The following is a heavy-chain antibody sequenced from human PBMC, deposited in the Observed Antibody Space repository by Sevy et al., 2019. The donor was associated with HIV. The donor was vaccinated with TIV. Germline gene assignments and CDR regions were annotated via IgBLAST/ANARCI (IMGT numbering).Heavy chain of an antibody. Sequence: GGSLRLSCAASGFTFSSYGMHWVRQAPGKGLEGVAVISYDGSNKYYADSVKGRFTISRDNSKNTLYLQMNSLRAEDTAVYYCAKDLSSSWHYYYGMDVWGQGTTVTVS. J-gene: IGHJ6*02. CDR3: AKDLSSSWHYYYGMDV. CDR2: ISYDGSNK. V-gene: IGHV3-30*18. CDR1: GFTFSSYG.